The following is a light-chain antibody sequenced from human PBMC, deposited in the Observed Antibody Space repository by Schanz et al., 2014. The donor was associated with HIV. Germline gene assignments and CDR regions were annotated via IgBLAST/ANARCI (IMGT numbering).Light chain of an antibody. V-gene: IGLV1-44*01. CDR3: AAYDDSLNDLV. CDR1: SSNVGSNA. J-gene: IGLJ2*01. CDR2: STN. Sequence: SVLTQPPSASGTPGQRVTISCSGSSSNVGSNAVNWYHQLPGTAPKLLISSTNQPPSGVPDRYSGSKSGTSASLAISGLQSEDEADYYCAAYDDSLNDLVFGGGTKLTVL.